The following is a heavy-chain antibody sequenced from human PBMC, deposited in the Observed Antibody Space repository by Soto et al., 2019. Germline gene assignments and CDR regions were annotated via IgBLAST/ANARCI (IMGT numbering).Heavy chain of an antibody. Sequence: QVQLVQSGTEVKKPGASVKVSCKASGYTFTSYTITWVRQAPGQGLEWMGSISAHSGNINYAQKLQGRVTMATDTSSNTAYMELRSLRSDDTAVYYCARGYYDSSGYYYRYWGQGTLVTVSS. CDR1: GYTFTSYT. V-gene: IGHV1-18*01. J-gene: IGHJ4*02. D-gene: IGHD3-22*01. CDR3: ARGYYDSSGYYYRY. CDR2: ISAHSGNI.